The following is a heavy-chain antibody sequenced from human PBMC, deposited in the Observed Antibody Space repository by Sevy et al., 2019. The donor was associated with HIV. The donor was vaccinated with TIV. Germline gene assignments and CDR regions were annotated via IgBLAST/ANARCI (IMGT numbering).Heavy chain of an antibody. V-gene: IGHV3-30*18. CDR2: ISYDGSHK. Sequence: GGSLRLSCAASGFTFSNYGMYWVRQAPGKGLEWVAVISYDGSHKYYADSVQGRFTISRDNSKNTLYLQMNSLRAEDAAVYYCAKGDDVCRFLEWFLFDYWGQGTPVTVSS. CDR1: GFTFSNYG. J-gene: IGHJ4*02. D-gene: IGHD3-3*01. CDR3: AKGDDVCRFLEWFLFDY.